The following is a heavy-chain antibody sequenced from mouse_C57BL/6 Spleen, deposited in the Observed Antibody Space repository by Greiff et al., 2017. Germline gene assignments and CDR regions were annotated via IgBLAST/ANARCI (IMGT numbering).Heavy chain of an antibody. J-gene: IGHJ4*01. D-gene: IGHD3-2*02. CDR2: IDPGNGDT. CDR1: GFNIKDDY. V-gene: IGHV14-4*01. CDR3: TRQLRPLDAMDY. Sequence: VQLQQSGAELVRPGASVKLSCTASGFNIKDDYMHWVKQRPEQGLEWIGGIDPGNGDTEYASKFQGKATITADTSSNTAYMQLSSLTSEDTAVYYCTRQLRPLDAMDYWGQGTSVTVSS.